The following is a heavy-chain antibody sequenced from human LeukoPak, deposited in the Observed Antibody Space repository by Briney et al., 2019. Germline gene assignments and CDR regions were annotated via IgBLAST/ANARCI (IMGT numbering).Heavy chain of an antibody. J-gene: IGHJ3*02. CDR1: GGSLSGCY. D-gene: IGHD3-22*01. Sequence: PSETLSLTCGVYGGSLSGCYWSWIRQPPGKGREWVGEINHSGSTNYNPSLKSRVTISGDTSKNQFSLKLSSVTAADTAVYYCARDYYGDAFDIWGQGTMVTVSS. CDR3: ARDYYGDAFDI. CDR2: INHSGST. V-gene: IGHV4-34*01.